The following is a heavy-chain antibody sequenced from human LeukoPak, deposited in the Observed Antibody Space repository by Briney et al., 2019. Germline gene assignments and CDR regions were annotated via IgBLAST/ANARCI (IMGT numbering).Heavy chain of an antibody. CDR1: GYTFTGYY. D-gene: IGHD2-2*01. CDR3: ARDLEGYYCNTSCNLPLSYYFDY. V-gene: IGHV1-2*02. CDR2: NNPNSGGT. J-gene: IGHJ4*02. Sequence: ASVTVSCKASGYTFTGYYMHWVRQAPGQGLEWMGWNNPNSGGTNYAQKFQGRVTMTRDTSISTAYMELSRLRSDDTAVYCRARDLEGYYCNTSCNLPLSYYFDYWGQRNRVTVSS.